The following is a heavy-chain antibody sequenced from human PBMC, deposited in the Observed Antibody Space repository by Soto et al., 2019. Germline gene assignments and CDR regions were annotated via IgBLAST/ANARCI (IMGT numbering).Heavy chain of an antibody. Sequence: EVQLVESGGGLVQPGGSLRLSCAASGFTFSFYWMSWVRQAPGKGLEWVANIKEDGSEQYYVDSVKGRFTISRDNAKNAVYQQMARLSVEEAAVYNCAKISVVATWNYFEYWGQGALVTVSS. D-gene: IGHD5-12*01. V-gene: IGHV3-7*03. CDR2: IKEDGSEQ. CDR3: AKISVVATWNYFEY. J-gene: IGHJ4*02. CDR1: GFTFSFYW.